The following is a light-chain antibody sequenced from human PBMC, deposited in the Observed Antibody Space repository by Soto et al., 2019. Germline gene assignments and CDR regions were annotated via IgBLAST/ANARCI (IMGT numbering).Light chain of an antibody. CDR1: QSAGNY. CDR2: DTS. Sequence: EIVLTQSPATLSLSPGEGATLSCRASQSAGNYLAWYQQKPGQAPRLLIYDTSNRATGIPARFSGSGSGTDFTLTISSLAPEDFAVYYCQQRSDSLTFGGETKVEIK. J-gene: IGKJ4*01. V-gene: IGKV3-11*01. CDR3: QQRSDSLT.